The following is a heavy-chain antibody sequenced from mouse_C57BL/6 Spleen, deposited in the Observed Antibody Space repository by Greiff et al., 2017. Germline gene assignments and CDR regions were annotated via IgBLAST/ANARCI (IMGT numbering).Heavy chain of an antibody. CDR3: VRGAVGHYYAMDY. D-gene: IGHD1-1*01. J-gene: IGHJ4*01. V-gene: IGHV10-3*01. CDR1: GFTFNTYA. Sequence: EVQLQESGGGLVQPKGSLKLSCAASGFTFNTYAMHWVRQAPGKGLEWVARISSKSSTYATYYADSVKDRFTISRDDSQSMLYLLMNNRKTEDTAMYYCVRGAVGHYYAMDYWGQGTSVTVSS. CDR2: ISSKSSTYAT.